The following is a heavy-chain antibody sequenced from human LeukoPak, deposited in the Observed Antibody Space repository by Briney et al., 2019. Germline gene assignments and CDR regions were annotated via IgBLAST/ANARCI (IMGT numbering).Heavy chain of an antibody. Sequence: PSETLSLTCAVSGYSISSGYYWGWIRQPPGKGLEWIGSIYHSGITNYNPSLKSRVTISIDTSKNQMSLRLISVTAADTAVYYCARDPIHRDDYNADWGQGALVSVSS. CDR2: IYHSGIT. J-gene: IGHJ4*02. D-gene: IGHD5-24*01. CDR3: ARDPIHRDDYNAD. CDR1: GYSISSGYY. V-gene: IGHV4-38-2*02.